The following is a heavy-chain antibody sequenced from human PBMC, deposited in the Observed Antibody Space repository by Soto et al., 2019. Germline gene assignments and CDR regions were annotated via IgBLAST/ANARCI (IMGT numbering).Heavy chain of an antibody. V-gene: IGHV1-8*01. CDR3: ARTLYGDNVDY. CDR1: GYTFTSYD. Sequence: QVQLVQSGAEVKKPGASVKVSCKASGYTFTSYDINWVRQATGQGLEWMGWMYPSSGNTGDAQKYQGRFTMTGNTFISIAYMELSSLRSEDTAVYYCARTLYGDNVDYGGQGTLVTVSS. J-gene: IGHJ4*02. D-gene: IGHD4-17*01. CDR2: MYPSSGNT.